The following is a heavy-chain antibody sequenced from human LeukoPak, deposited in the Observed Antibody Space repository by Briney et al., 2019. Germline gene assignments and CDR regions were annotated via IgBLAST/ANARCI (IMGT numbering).Heavy chain of an antibody. J-gene: IGHJ3*02. D-gene: IGHD2-15*01. Sequence: SETLSLTCAVYGGSFSGYYWSWIRQPPGKGLEWIGEINHSGSTNYNPSLKSRVTIPVDTSKSQFSLKLSSVTAADTAVYYCARGQGLDFDIWGRGTMVTVSS. CDR2: INHSGST. CDR3: ARGQGLDFDI. CDR1: GGSFSGYY. V-gene: IGHV4-34*01.